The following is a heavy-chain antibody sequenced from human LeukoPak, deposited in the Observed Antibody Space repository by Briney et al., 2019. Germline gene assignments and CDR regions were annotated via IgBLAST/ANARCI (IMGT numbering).Heavy chain of an antibody. D-gene: IGHD6-13*01. CDR3: ASPAVYSSSWYYFDY. J-gene: IGHJ4*02. Sequence: GRSLRLSCAASGFTFSSFGMHWVSQAPGKGLEWVAVISYDGSSKYYADSVKGRFTISRDNSKNTLYLQMNSLRAEDTAVYYCASPAVYSSSWYYFDYWGQGTLVTDPS. CDR1: GFTFSSFG. V-gene: IGHV3-30*03. CDR2: ISYDGSSK.